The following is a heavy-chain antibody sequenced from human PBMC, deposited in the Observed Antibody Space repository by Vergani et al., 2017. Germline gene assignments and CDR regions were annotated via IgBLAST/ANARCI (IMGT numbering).Heavy chain of an antibody. CDR3: ARDGWELLDYFYYMDV. Sequence: DVHLAESGGGFFQPGGSLRLSCTASGFTFSNYWMQWVRQAPGKGLMWVSRIKSDGDSTSYADSVKGRFTISRDNAKNTLYLQMDSLRAEDTAVYYCARDGWELLDYFYYMDVWGKGTTVTVSS. J-gene: IGHJ6*03. CDR2: IKSDGDST. CDR1: GFTFSNYW. D-gene: IGHD1-26*01. V-gene: IGHV3-74*01.